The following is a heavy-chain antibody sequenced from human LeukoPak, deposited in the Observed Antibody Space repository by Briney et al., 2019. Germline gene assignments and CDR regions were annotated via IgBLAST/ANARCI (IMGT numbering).Heavy chain of an antibody. CDR2: INPNSGGT. CDR1: GYTFTGYY. CDR3: ARVLRGYSGYDPWD. J-gene: IGHJ4*02. V-gene: IGHV1-2*02. Sequence: ASVKVSCKASGYTFTGYYMHWVRQAPGQGLEWMGWINPNSGGTNYAQKFQGRVTMTRDTSISTAYMELSRLRSDDTAVYYCARVLRGYSGYDPWDWGQGTLVTVSS. D-gene: IGHD5-12*01.